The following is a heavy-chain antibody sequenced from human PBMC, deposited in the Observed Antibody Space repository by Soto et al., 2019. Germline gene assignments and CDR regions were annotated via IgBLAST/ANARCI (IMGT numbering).Heavy chain of an antibody. CDR2: LYYSGST. Sequence: QVQLQESGPGLVKPSQTLSLTCTVSGGSISSGGYYWSWIRQHPGQGLEWIGYLYYSGSTYYNPSLKRRVTISVDTSKNQFSLKLSSVSAADTAVYYCARVGAVVVADTPRWFDPWGQGTLVTVSS. CDR1: GGSISSGGYY. J-gene: IGHJ5*02. CDR3: ARVGAVVVADTPRWFDP. D-gene: IGHD2-15*01. V-gene: IGHV4-31*03.